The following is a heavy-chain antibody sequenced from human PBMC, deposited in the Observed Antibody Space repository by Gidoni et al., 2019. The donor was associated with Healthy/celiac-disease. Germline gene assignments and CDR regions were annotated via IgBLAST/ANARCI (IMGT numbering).Heavy chain of an antibody. CDR2: IYYSGST. V-gene: IGHV4-31*03. CDR1: GGSISSGGYY. Sequence: QVQLQESGPGLVKPSQTLSLTCTVSGGSISSGGYYWSWIRPHPGKGLEWIGYIYYSGSTYYNPSLKSRVTISVDTSKNQFSLKLSSVTAADTAVYYCARDSGMTTVTNGYWYFDLWGRGTLVTVSS. CDR3: ARDSGMTTVTNGYWYFDL. D-gene: IGHD4-17*01. J-gene: IGHJ2*01.